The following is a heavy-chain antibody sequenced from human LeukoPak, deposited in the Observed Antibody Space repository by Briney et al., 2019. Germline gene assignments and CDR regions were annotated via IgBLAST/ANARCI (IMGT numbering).Heavy chain of an antibody. CDR3: AKSIAVAGTDFDY. CDR2: IWYDGSNK. V-gene: IGHV3-33*06. CDR1: GFTFSSYG. J-gene: IGHJ4*02. Sequence: PGGSLRLSCAASGFTFSSYGMHWVRQAPGKGLEWMAVIWYDGSNKYYADSVKGRFTISRDNSKNTLYLQMNSLRAEDTAVYYCAKSIAVAGTDFDYWGQGTLVTVSS. D-gene: IGHD6-19*01.